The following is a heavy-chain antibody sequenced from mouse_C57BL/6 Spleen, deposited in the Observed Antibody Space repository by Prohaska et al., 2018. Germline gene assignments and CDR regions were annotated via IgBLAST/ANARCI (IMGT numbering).Heavy chain of an antibody. J-gene: IGHJ2*01. Sequence: EVKLEESGGGLVQPGGSMKLSCVASGFTFSNYWMNWARQSPEKGLEWVAQIRLKSDNYATHYAESVKGRFTISRDDSKSSVYLQMNNVRAEDTGIYYCTAPAGSSDYWGQGTTLTVSS. CDR3: TAPAGSSDY. CDR1: GFTFSNYW. D-gene: IGHD1-3*01. CDR2: IRLKSDNYAT. V-gene: IGHV6-3*01.